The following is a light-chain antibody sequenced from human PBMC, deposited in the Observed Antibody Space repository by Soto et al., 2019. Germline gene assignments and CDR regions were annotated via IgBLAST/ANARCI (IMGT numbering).Light chain of an antibody. J-gene: IGKJ1*01. CDR1: HSVASN. CDR2: GAS. Sequence: EIVMTQSPATLSLSPGEGGTLSCRASHSVASNLAWYQQKPGQAPRLLIFGASTRATGIPARFSGSESGTDFTLIISNLQSEDSAVYYCQQYNNWPPTVGQGTKVDIK. CDR3: QQYNNWPPT. V-gene: IGKV3-15*01.